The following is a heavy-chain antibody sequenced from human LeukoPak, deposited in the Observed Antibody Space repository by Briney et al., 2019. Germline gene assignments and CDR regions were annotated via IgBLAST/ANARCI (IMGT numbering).Heavy chain of an antibody. D-gene: IGHD3-22*01. CDR2: ISSSGSTI. Sequence: GGSLRLSCAASGFTFSSYEMNWVRHAPGKGLEWVSYISSSGSTIYYADSVKGRFTISRDNAKNSLYLQMNSLRAEDTAVYYCARGLTYYYDSSGYDWGWYWGQGTLVTVSS. CDR1: GFTFSSYE. J-gene: IGHJ4*02. CDR3: ARGLTYYYDSSGYDWGWY. V-gene: IGHV3-48*03.